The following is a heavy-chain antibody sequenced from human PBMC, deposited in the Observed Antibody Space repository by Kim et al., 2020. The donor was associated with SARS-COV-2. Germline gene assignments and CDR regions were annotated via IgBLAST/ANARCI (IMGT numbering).Heavy chain of an antibody. Sequence: GGSLRLSCAASGLTFDESAMNWVRQAPGKGLAWVAVISYDGRNEEYADSVKGRFTISRANSKSTLYLQMNSLRVEDTAVYFCARGNYFESISLSDYYNGMDVWGQGTTVTVSS. V-gene: IGHV3-30-3*01. D-gene: IGHD3-22*01. CDR2: ISYDGRNE. CDR3: ARGNYFESISLSDYYNGMDV. J-gene: IGHJ6*02. CDR1: GLTFDESA.